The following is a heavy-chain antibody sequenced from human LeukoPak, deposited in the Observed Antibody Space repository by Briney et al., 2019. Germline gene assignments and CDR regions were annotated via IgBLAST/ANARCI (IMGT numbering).Heavy chain of an antibody. CDR2: MNPNSGST. CDR3: ARGKYYDSSGYRASDYFDY. CDR1: GYTFTSYD. Sequence: ASVQVSCKTSGYTFTSYDINWVRQATGQGLEGMGWMNPNSGSTGYAQKFQGRVTMTRNTSISTAYMELSSLRSEDTAVYYCARGKYYDSSGYRASDYFDYWGRGTLVTVSS. D-gene: IGHD3-22*01. J-gene: IGHJ4*02. V-gene: IGHV1-8*01.